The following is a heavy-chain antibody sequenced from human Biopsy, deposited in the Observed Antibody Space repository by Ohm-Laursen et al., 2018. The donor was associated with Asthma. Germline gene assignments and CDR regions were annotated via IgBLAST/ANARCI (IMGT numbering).Heavy chain of an antibody. V-gene: IGHV1-3*01. CDR3: ARTYYDFLTGQVNDAFAI. Sequence: ASVKVSCKASGYTFINYAIQWVRQAPGQRLEWMGWINAGNGNTKYSQKFQGRVTITRDTSASTAYMDLSSLRSEDTAVYYCARTYYDFLTGQVNDAFAIRGQGTVVTVSS. CDR1: GYTFINYA. CDR2: INAGNGNT. J-gene: IGHJ3*02. D-gene: IGHD3-9*01.